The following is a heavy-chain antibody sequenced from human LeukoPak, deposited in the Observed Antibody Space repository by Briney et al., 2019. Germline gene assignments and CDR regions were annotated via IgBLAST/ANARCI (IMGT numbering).Heavy chain of an antibody. CDR3: AREGRYEDSSSWYFSDYYYYCMDV. CDR1: GYTFTSYA. CDR2: INTNTGNP. J-gene: IGHJ6*03. V-gene: IGHV7-4-1*02. D-gene: IGHD6-13*01. Sequence: ASVKVSCKASGYTFTSYAMNWVRQAPGQGLEWMGWINTNTGNPTYAQGFTGRFVFSLDTSVSTAYLQIRSLKAVDTAVYYFAREGRYEDSSSWYFSDYYYYCMDVWGKGTTVTVSS.